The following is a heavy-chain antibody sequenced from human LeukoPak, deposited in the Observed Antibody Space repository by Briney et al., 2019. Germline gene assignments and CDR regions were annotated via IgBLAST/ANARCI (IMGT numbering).Heavy chain of an antibody. CDR1: GFTFSSFA. CDR2: ISASGATT. CDR3: ARGGGLDV. J-gene: IGHJ6*02. V-gene: IGHV3-23*01. Sequence: PGGSLRLSCAASGFTFSSFAMSWVRQAPGRGLDWVSCISASGATTYYADSVKGRFTISRDNAKNSLYLQMSNLRAEDTAVYFCARGGGLDVWGQGATVTVSS. D-gene: IGHD3-16*01.